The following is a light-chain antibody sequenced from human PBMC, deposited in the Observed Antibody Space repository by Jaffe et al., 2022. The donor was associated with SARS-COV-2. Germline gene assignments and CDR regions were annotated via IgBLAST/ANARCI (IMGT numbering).Light chain of an antibody. Sequence: QSVLTQPPSVSAAPGQKVTISCSGSRSNIGNNYVSWYQQLPGTAPKLLIYENNKRPSGIPDRFSGSKSATSATLGITGLQTGDEADYYCGTWDSSLSPYWVFGGGTKLTVL. CDR2: ENN. CDR3: GTWDSSLSPYWV. V-gene: IGLV1-51*02. J-gene: IGLJ3*02. CDR1: RSNIGNNY.